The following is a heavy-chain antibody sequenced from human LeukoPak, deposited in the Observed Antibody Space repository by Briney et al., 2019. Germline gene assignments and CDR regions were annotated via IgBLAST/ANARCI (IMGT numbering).Heavy chain of an antibody. CDR1: GFSISSGYY. Sequence: SETLSLTCAVSGFSISSGYYWGWIRQPPGKGLEWIGSIYHSGSTYYNPSLKSRVTISVDTSKNQFSLNLSSVTAADTAVYYCARGRAIPAAMDCWGQGTLVTGSS. D-gene: IGHD2-2*01. V-gene: IGHV4-38-2*01. CDR2: IYHSGST. CDR3: ARGRAIPAAMDC. J-gene: IGHJ4*02.